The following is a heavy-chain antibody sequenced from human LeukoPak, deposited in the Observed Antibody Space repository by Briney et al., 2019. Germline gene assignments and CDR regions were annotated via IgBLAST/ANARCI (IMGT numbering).Heavy chain of an antibody. D-gene: IGHD5-12*01. Sequence: GGSLRLSCAAFGFTVSSNYMSWVRQAPGKGLEWVSVIYSGGSTYYADSVKGRFTISRDNSKNTLYLQMNSLRAEDTAVYYCASGDGYNSGDDAFDIWGQGTMVTVSS. CDR3: ASGDGYNSGDDAFDI. V-gene: IGHV3-66*01. CDR1: GFTVSSNY. J-gene: IGHJ3*02. CDR2: IYSGGST.